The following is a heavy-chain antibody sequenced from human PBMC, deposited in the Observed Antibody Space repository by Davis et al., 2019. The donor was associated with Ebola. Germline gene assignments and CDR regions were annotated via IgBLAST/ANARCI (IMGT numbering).Heavy chain of an antibody. J-gene: IGHJ4*02. CDR3: ARGSLDYSSSWYPFDY. V-gene: IGHV4-59*08. Sequence: SETLSLTCSVSGYSISSDYYWSWIRQPPGKGLEWIGYIYYSGSTNYNPSLKSRVTISVDTSKNQFSLKLSSVTAADTAVYYCARGSLDYSSSWYPFDYWGQGTLVTVSS. D-gene: IGHD6-13*01. CDR2: IYYSGST. CDR1: GYSISSDYY.